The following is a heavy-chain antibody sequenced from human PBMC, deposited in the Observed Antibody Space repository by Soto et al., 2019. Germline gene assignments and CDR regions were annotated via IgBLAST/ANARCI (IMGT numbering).Heavy chain of an antibody. CDR3: ARMDYGSGIDY. CDR2: IYYSGST. CDR1: GGCISRYY. Sequence: SETRSLTCTVAGGCISRYYWSWIRQPPGKGLEWIGYIYYSGSTNYNPSLKSRVTISVDTSKNQFSLKLSSVTAADTAVYYCARMDYGSGIDYWGQGTLVTVS. J-gene: IGHJ4*02. V-gene: IGHV4-59*01. D-gene: IGHD3-10*01.